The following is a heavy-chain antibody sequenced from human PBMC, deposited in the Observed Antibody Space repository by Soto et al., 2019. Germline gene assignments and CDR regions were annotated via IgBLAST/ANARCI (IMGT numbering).Heavy chain of an antibody. CDR2: SRNKANSYTT. V-gene: IGHV3-72*01. Sequence: EVQLVESGGGLVQPGGSLRLSCAVSGFTFSDHYMDWVRQAPGKGLEWVGRSRNKANSYTTEYAESVKGRFTISRDDSXXXLYLXXXXXXXXXXXXXXCIRPMTGTTSGFDYWGQGTMVTVSS. J-gene: IGHJ4*02. D-gene: IGHD1-1*01. CDR3: IRPMTGTTSGFDY. CDR1: GFTFSDHY.